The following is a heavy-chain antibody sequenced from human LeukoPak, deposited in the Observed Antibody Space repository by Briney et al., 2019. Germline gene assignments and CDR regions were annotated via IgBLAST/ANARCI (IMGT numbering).Heavy chain of an antibody. V-gene: IGHV4-4*07. CDR3: ASGDTGIAARH. CDR1: GGSISSYY. CDR2: IYSSGST. D-gene: IGHD6-6*01. J-gene: IGHJ4*02. Sequence: SETLSLTCTVSGGSISSYYWSWIRQPAGKGLEWIGRIYSSGSTDYNPSLKSRVTMSVGTSKNKFSLKLSSVTAADTAVYYCASGDTGIAARHWGQGTLVTVSS.